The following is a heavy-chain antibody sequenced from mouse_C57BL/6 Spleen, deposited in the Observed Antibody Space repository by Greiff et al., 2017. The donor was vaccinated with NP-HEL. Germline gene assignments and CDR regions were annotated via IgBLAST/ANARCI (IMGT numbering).Heavy chain of an antibody. Sequence: VKLVESGPGLVQPSQSLSITCTVSGFSLTSYGVHWVRQSPGKGLEWLGVIWSGGSTDYNAAFISRLSISKDNSKSQVFFKMNSLQADDTAIYYCATDYYGSDAMDYWGQGTSVTVSS. CDR1: GFSLTSYG. V-gene: IGHV2-2*01. J-gene: IGHJ4*01. CDR2: IWSGGST. CDR3: ATDYYGSDAMDY. D-gene: IGHD1-1*01.